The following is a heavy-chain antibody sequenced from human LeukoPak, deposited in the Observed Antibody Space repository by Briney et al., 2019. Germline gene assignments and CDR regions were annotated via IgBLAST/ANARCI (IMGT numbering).Heavy chain of an antibody. D-gene: IGHD3-22*01. CDR2: INHSGRT. CDR3: ARSRHYYDSSGYYYNY. Sequence: SETLSLTCAVYGASFSAYYWSWIRQPPGRGLEWIGEINHSGRTNNNPSLKSRVTISVDTSKNQFSLKLSSVTAADTAVYYCARSRHYYDSSGYYYNYWGQGTLVTVSS. J-gene: IGHJ4*02. CDR1: GASFSAYY. V-gene: IGHV4-34*01.